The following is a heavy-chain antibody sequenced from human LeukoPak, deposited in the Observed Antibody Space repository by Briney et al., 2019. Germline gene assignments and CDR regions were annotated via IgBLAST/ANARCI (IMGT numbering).Heavy chain of an antibody. CDR1: GGTFSSYA. J-gene: IGHJ4*02. V-gene: IGHV1-69*13. D-gene: IGHD6-6*01. CDR3: ASSSSSRYYFDF. Sequence: SVKVSCKASGGTFSSYAISWLRQAPGQGLEWMGGIIPIFGTANYAQKFQGRVTITADESTSTAYTELSSLRSEDTAVYYCASSSSSRYYFDFWGQGTLVTVSS. CDR2: IIPIFGTA.